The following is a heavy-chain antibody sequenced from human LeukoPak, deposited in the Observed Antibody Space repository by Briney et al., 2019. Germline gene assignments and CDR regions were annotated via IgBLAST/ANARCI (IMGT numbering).Heavy chain of an antibody. J-gene: IGHJ4*02. D-gene: IGHD3-10*01. CDR2: ISSSSSYI. CDR1: GFTFSTYS. V-gene: IGHV3-21*01. CDR3: ARVETYYYGSGSYLVDY. Sequence: GGSLRLSCAASGFTFSTYSMKWVRQAPGKGLEWVSSISSSSSYIYYADSVKGRFTISRDNAKNSLYLQMNSLRAEDTAVYYCARVETYYYGSGSYLVDYWGQGTLVTVSS.